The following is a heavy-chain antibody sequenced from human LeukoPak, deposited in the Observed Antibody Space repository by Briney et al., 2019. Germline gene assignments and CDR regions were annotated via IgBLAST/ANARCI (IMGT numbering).Heavy chain of an antibody. D-gene: IGHD4-17*01. V-gene: IGHV3-23*01. J-gene: IGHJ4*02. Sequence: PGGSLRLSCAASGFTFSSYAMSWVRQAPGKGLEWVLAISGSGGSTYYADPVKGRFTISRDNSKNTLYLQMNSLRAKDTAVYYCAKVQDYGDYVWYFDYWGQGTLVTVSS. CDR2: ISGSGGST. CDR1: GFTFSSYA. CDR3: AKVQDYGDYVWYFDY.